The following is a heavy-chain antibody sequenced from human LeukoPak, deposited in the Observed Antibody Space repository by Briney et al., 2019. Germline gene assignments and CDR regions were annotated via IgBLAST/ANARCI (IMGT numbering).Heavy chain of an antibody. Sequence: GGSLRLTCAVSGFTFSSYAMSWVRQAPGKGLEWVSAISGSGGSTYYADSVKGRFTISRDNSKNTLYLQMNSLTAEDTAVYYCAKVVPAATDYWGQGTLVTVSS. CDR1: GFTFSSYA. V-gene: IGHV3-23*01. D-gene: IGHD2-2*01. J-gene: IGHJ4*02. CDR2: ISGSGGST. CDR3: AKVVPAATDY.